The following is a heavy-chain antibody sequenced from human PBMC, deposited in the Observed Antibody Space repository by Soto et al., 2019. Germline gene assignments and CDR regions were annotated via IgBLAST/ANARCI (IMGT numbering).Heavy chain of an antibody. Sequence: GGSLRLSCAASGFTFSSYGMHWVRQAPGKGLEWVAVISYDGSNKYYADSVKGRFTISRDNSKNTLYLQMNSLRAEDTAVYYCAKVRGVRLLRDYFDYWGQGTLVTVSS. CDR3: AKVRGVRLLRDYFDY. D-gene: IGHD2-21*01. V-gene: IGHV3-30*18. CDR1: GFTFSSYG. CDR2: ISYDGSNK. J-gene: IGHJ4*02.